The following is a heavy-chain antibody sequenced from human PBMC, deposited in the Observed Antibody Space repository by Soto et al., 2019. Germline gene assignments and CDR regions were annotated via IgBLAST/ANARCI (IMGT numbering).Heavy chain of an antibody. CDR3: ARWRGAVTTPGFMGPLDY. Sequence: QGQLVQSGTEVKKPGSSVKVSCRASGATFSTLTISWVRQAPGQGPEWMGGITPIFATTKYAQKFLGRVTITADASTNTVYMELSSLRSEDTALYYCARWRGAVTTPGFMGPLDYWGQGTLVTVSS. CDR2: ITPIFATT. J-gene: IGHJ4*02. CDR1: GATFSTLT. D-gene: IGHD3-3*01. V-gene: IGHV1-69*01.